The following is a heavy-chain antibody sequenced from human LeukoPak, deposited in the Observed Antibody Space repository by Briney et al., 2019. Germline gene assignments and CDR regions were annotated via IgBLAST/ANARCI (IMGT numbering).Heavy chain of an antibody. D-gene: IGHD3-22*01. J-gene: IGHJ4*02. CDR1: GGSISSYY. CDR3: ARGGMSTYYDSDGYFSY. Sequence: PSETLSLTCTVSGGSISSYYWSWIRQPPGKGLEWIGYVSYSGDTNYNPSLRSRVTMSVDTSKNQFSLKLSSVSAADTAVYFCARGGMSTYYDSDGYFSYWGQGAPVTVSS. V-gene: IGHV4-59*01. CDR2: VSYSGDT.